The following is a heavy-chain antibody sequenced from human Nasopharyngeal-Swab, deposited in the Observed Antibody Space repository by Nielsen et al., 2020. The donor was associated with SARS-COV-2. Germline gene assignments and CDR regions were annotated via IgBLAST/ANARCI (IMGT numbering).Heavy chain of an antibody. D-gene: IGHD3-10*01. CDR2: INHSGGSA. Sequence: ASVKVSCKASGYTFTSYHMYWVRQAPGQGLEWMGIINHSGGSATYAQRFQGKITMTRDTSTSTVFMELTSLKSEDTAVYYCARDRYGSGSFLGFWGQGTLVTVSS. V-gene: IGHV1-46*01. J-gene: IGHJ4*02. CDR1: GYTFTSYH. CDR3: ARDRYGSGSFLGF.